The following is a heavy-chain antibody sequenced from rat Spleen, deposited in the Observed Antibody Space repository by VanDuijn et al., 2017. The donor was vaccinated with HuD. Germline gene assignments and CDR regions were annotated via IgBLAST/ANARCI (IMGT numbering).Heavy chain of an antibody. V-gene: IGHV5-20*01. CDR3: TTPLYGGYSELGWYFDF. CDR1: GFTFSNYY. D-gene: IGHD1-11*01. CDR2: FSYDGFTT. Sequence: EVHLVESGGGLVQPGRSIKLSCAASGFTFSNYYMAWVRQAPTKGLEWVATFSYDGFTTYYPDSVKGRFTISRDNAKSTLYLQMNSLRSEDTATYYCTTPLYGGYSELGWYFDFWGPGTMVTVSS. J-gene: IGHJ1*01.